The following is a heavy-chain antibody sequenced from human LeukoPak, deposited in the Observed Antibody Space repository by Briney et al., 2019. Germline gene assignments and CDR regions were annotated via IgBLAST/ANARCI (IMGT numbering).Heavy chain of an antibody. J-gene: IGHJ2*01. CDR1: GGSISSGGYC. CDR2: IYYSGST. Sequence: PSETLSLTCTVSGGSISSGGYCWSWIRQHPGKGLEWIGYIYYSGSTNYTPSLKSRVTISVDTSSNHLSLTLCSVTAADTTVYYCASQVRPWYIELWGRSTLGSVSS. V-gene: IGHV4-61*03. CDR3: ASQVRPWYIEL.